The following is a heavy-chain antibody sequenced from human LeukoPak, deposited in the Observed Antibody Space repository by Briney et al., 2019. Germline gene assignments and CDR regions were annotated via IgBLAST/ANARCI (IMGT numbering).Heavy chain of an antibody. CDR1: GFTFSSYG. CDR2: ISSSSSYI. Sequence: GGSLRLSCVASGFTFSSYGMNWVRQAPGKGLEWVSSISSSSSYIYYADSVKGRFTISRDNAKNSLYLQMNSLRAEDTAVYYRARDPGHTFDYWGQGTLATVSS. CDR3: ARDPGHTFDY. V-gene: IGHV3-21*01. J-gene: IGHJ4*02. D-gene: IGHD2-8*02.